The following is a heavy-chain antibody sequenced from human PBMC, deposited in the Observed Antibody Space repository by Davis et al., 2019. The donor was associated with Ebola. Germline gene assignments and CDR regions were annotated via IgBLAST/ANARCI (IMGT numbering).Heavy chain of an antibody. V-gene: IGHV4-34*01. CDR3: ARAICGGDCYSGRYSFDY. J-gene: IGHJ4*02. CDR1: GDSFIGYY. Sequence: PSETLSLTCAVYGDSFIGYYWSWIRQPPGKGLEWIGEINHSGSTNYNPSLKSRSTISIDTSKNQFSLRLDSVTAADTAVYYCARAICGGDCYSGRYSFDYWGQGTLATVSS. D-gene: IGHD2-21*01. CDR2: INHSGST.